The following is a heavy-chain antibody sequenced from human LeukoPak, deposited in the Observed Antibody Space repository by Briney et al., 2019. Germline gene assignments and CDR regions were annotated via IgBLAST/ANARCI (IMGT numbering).Heavy chain of an antibody. J-gene: IGHJ4*02. Sequence: PSETLSLTCTVSGGSISSYYWSWIRQPAGKGLEWIGRIYTSGGTNYNPSLKSRVTMSVDTSKNQISLKLSSVTAADTAVYYCAREIGDYYDSSGYRTYYFDYWGQGTLVTVSS. CDR2: IYTSGGT. D-gene: IGHD3-22*01. CDR1: GGSISSYY. V-gene: IGHV4-4*07. CDR3: AREIGDYYDSSGYRTYYFDY.